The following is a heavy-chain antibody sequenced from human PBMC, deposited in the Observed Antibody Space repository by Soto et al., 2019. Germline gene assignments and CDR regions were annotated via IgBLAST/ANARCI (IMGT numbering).Heavy chain of an antibody. CDR1: GFTFSSYA. V-gene: IGHV3-30-3*01. CDR2: ISYDGSNT. Sequence: HPGGSLRLSCAASGFTFSSYAMHWVRQAPGKGLEWVSVISYDGSNTYYADSVKGRFTISRDNSKNTLNLQMNSLRAEDTAVYYCARHVAGVVAATLCDYYGMDVWGQGTTVTVSS. J-gene: IGHJ6*02. D-gene: IGHD2-15*01. CDR3: ARHVAGVVAATLCDYYGMDV.